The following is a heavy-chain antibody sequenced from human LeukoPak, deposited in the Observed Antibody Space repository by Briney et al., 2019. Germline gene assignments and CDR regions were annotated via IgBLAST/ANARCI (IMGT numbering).Heavy chain of an antibody. Sequence: GGSLRLSCAASGFTFSRYAMSWVRQAPGKGLEWVSIISGSGGSDTYYADSVKGRFTISRDNSNLYLQMNSLRAEDTAVYYCARTPRGGDYDFWSGYYGGYFQHWGQGTLVTVSS. CDR1: GFTFSRYA. CDR2: ISGSGGSDT. J-gene: IGHJ1*01. CDR3: ARTPRGGDYDFWSGYYGGYFQH. V-gene: IGHV3-23*01. D-gene: IGHD3-3*01.